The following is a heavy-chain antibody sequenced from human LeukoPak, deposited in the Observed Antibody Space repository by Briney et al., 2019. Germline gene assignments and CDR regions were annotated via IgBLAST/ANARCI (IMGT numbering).Heavy chain of an antibody. CDR2: INPNSGGT. V-gene: IGHV1-2*02. Sequence: ASVKVSCKASGYTFTGYYMHWVRQAPGQELEWMGWINPNSGGTNYAQKFQGRVTMTRDTSISTAYMELSRLRSDDTAVYYCARVPLDDYYYGKDVWGQGTTVTVSS. CDR1: GYTFTGYY. J-gene: IGHJ6*02. CDR3: ARVPLDDYYYGKDV.